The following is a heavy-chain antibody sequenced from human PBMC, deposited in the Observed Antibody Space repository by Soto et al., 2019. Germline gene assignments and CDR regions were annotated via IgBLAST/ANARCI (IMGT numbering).Heavy chain of an antibody. V-gene: IGHV4-34*01. CDR2: INHSGST. D-gene: IGHD7-27*01. CDR3: ARGDLLPGVYYYMEV. Sequence: SETLSLTCAVYGGSFSNYYWSWIRQPPGKGLEWIGEINHSGSTNYNPSLKSRVTISVDTSKNQFSLKLSSVTAADTAVYFCARGDLLPGVYYYMEVWGKGTTVTVSS. J-gene: IGHJ6*03. CDR1: GGSFSNYY.